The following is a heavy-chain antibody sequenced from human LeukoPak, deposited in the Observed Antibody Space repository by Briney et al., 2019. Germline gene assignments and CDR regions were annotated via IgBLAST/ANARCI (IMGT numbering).Heavy chain of an antibody. V-gene: IGHV3-7*01. D-gene: IGHD5-24*01. CDR3: AMATTLDY. Sequence: GGSLRLSCAGSGFAFSNYWMSWVRQAPGKGLEWVANIREDGSEKNYVDSVKGRFTISRDNAKNSLYLQMNSLRAEDTAVYFCAMATTLDYWGQGTLVTVSS. CDR1: GFAFSNYW. J-gene: IGHJ4*02. CDR2: IREDGSEK.